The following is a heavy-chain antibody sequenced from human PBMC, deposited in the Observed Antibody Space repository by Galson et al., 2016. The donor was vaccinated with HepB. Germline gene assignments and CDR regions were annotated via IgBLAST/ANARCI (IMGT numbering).Heavy chain of an antibody. CDR3: ARSESYSGYLEY. CDR2: ILYDGSNK. V-gene: IGHV3-30-3*01. CDR1: GFTFSRYA. Sequence: SLRLSCAASGFTFSRYAMHWVRQAPGKGLEWVAVILYDGSNKYYADSVKGRFTISRDNSKNTLYLQMNSLRTEDTAVYYCARSESYSGYLEYWGQGTLVSVSS. D-gene: IGHD5-12*01. J-gene: IGHJ4*02.